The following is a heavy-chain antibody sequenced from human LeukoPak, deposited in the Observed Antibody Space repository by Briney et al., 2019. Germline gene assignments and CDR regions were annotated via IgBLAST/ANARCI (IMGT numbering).Heavy chain of an antibody. CDR1: GGSISSSSYY. D-gene: IGHD5-18*01. CDR3: AREGYSYGTNDY. Sequence: PSETLSLTCTVSGGSISSSSYYWSWIRQPPGKGLEWIGYIYYSGSTYYNPSLKSRVTISVDTSKNQFSLKLSSVTAADTAVYYCAREGYSYGTNDYWGQGTLVTVSS. CDR2: IYYSGST. J-gene: IGHJ4*02. V-gene: IGHV4-30-4*08.